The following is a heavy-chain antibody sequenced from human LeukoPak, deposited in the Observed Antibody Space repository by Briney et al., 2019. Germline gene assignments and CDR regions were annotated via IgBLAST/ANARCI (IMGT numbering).Heavy chain of an antibody. V-gene: IGHV1-2*02. J-gene: IGHJ4*02. Sequence: ASVKVSCKASGYTFTGYYLHWVRHAPGQGLEWMGWVNPNTGGTHLPQKFQGSVTMTRDTAISTVYMELNRLRFDDTAVYYCTRQKLGDFRAFDHWDQGTLVIVSS. CDR3: TRQKLGDFRAFDH. CDR1: GYTFTGYY. D-gene: IGHD3-16*01. CDR2: VNPNTGGT.